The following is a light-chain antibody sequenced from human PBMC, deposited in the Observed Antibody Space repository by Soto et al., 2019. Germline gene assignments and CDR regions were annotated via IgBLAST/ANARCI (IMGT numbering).Light chain of an antibody. V-gene: IGKV3-11*01. CDR2: DAS. CDR1: QSLSSY. CDR3: QQRSNWPWT. Sequence: EIVLTQSPATLSLSPGERATLSCRASQSLSSYLAWYPQKPGQAPRLLIYDASNRATGIPARFSGSGSGTDFTLTISSLEPEDFAVYYCQQRSNWPWTFGQGTKVEIK. J-gene: IGKJ1*01.